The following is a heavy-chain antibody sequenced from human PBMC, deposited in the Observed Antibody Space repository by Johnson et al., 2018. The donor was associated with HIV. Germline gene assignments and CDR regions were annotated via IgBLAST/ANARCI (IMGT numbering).Heavy chain of an antibody. CDR3: ARLPSGYSRDAFYI. CDR2: ISYDGRSK. J-gene: IGHJ3*02. Sequence: QVQLVESGGGVVQPGKSLRLSCAASGFTFSSYPMHWVRQAPGKGLEWVAVISYDGRSKFYADSAKGRFTISRDNSKNTLYLQMNSLRAEDTALYYCARLPSGYSRDAFYIWGQGTLVTVSS. CDR1: GFTFSSYP. D-gene: IGHD5-18*01. V-gene: IGHV3-30*04.